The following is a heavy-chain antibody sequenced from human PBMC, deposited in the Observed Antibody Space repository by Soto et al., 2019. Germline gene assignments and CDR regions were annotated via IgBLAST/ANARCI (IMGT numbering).Heavy chain of an antibody. Sequence: EVQLLESGGDLVQPGVSLRLSCAASGFTFSKSGMTWVRQAPGRGPEWVSAIVPAGTTTFYADSVKGRFIISRDNSKSTLSLQMSSLRAEDTAVYYCAKTGPGYFDFWGQGTRVSVSA. CDR1: GFTFSKSG. CDR2: IVPAGTTT. V-gene: IGHV3-23*01. CDR3: AKTGPGYFDF. J-gene: IGHJ4*02.